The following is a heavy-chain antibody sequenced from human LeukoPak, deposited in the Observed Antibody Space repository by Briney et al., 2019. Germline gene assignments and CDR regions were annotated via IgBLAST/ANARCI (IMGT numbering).Heavy chain of an antibody. CDR1: GFTFSSYG. CDR2: IWYDGSIK. D-gene: IGHD2-21*02. J-gene: IGHJ2*01. V-gene: IGHV3-33*01. Sequence: GGSLRLSCAASGFTFSSYGMHWVRQAPGKGLEWVAAIWYDGSIKYYADSVNGRFTISRDNSKNTLSLQMNSLRAEDTAVYYCARDSVYCGGDCYSGLYWYFDLWGRGTLVTVSS. CDR3: ARDSVYCGGDCYSGLYWYFDL.